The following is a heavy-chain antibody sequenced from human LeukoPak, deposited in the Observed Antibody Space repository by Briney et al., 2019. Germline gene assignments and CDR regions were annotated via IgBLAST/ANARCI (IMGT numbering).Heavy chain of an antibody. CDR1: GFTFSSYA. Sequence: GGSLRLSCAASGFTFSSYAMHWVRQAPGKGLEYVSAISSNGVSTYYANSVKGRFTISRDNSKNTLYLQMGSLRAEDMAVYYCASDGSPWGSYRYPDYWGQGTLVTVSS. V-gene: IGHV3-64*01. CDR3: ASDGSPWGSYRYPDY. CDR2: ISSNGVST. J-gene: IGHJ4*02. D-gene: IGHD3-16*02.